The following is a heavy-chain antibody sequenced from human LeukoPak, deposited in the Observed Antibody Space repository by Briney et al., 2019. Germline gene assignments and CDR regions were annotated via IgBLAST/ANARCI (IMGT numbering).Heavy chain of an antibody. V-gene: IGHV4-31*03. J-gene: IGHJ5*02. CDR3: ARAAYGSTRFDP. D-gene: IGHD3-10*01. CDR2: IYYSGST. CDR1: GGSISSSSYY. Sequence: PSETLSLTCTVSGGSISSSSYYWGWIRQHPGKGLEWIGYIYYSGSTYYNPSLKSRVTISVDTSKNQFSLKLSSVTAADTAVYYCARAAYGSTRFDPWGQGTLVTVSS.